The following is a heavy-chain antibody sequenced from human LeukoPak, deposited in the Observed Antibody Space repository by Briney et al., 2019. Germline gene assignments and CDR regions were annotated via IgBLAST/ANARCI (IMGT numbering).Heavy chain of an antibody. J-gene: IGHJ4*02. CDR2: IYPGDSDT. V-gene: IGHV5-51*01. CDR1: GYXFTAYW. D-gene: IGHD5-18*01. CDR3: ARRDSHGPFDF. Sequence: GESLKISCNGSGYXFTAYWIAWVRQMPGKGLEWMGIIYPGDSDTKYSPSFQGQVTISADKSISTAYLQWSSLKASDTAIYYCARRDSHGPFDFWGQGTLVTVSS.